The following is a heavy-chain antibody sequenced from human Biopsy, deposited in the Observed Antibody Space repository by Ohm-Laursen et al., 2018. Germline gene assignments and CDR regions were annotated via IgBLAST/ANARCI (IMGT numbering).Heavy chain of an antibody. D-gene: IGHD2-2*01. CDR3: ASVAGPRTDYYYSNMDV. CDR2: INPSGGT. Sequence: SQTLSLTCAVYDGSFSGYYWSWLRQSPGMGLEWIGEINPSGGTNSNPSLAGRVSISLDTSKIHFPLKLSSVTAADTAVYYCASVAGPRTDYYYSNMDVWGRGTTVTVSS. CDR1: DGSFSGYY. J-gene: IGHJ6*02. V-gene: IGHV4-34*01.